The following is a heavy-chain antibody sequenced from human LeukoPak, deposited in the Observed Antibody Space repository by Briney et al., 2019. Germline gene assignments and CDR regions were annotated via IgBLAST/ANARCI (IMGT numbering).Heavy chain of an antibody. CDR2: IYYSGST. J-gene: IGHJ5*02. CDR1: GGSIRSTNTF. Sequence: SETLSLTCTVSGGSIRSTNTFWAWIRQTPGKGLEWIGNIYYSGSTHYNPSLKSRVTMSVDTSKNQFSLKLNSVTAADTAVYYCARRGDVGDGRFDPWGQGTLVTVFS. D-gene: IGHD4-17*01. V-gene: IGHV4-39*01. CDR3: ARRGDVGDGRFDP.